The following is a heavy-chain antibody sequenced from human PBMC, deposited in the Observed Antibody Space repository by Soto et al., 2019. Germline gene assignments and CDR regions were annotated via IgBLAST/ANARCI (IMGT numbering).Heavy chain of an antibody. Sequence: PGGSLRLSCAASGFTFTTYAMHRVRQAPGKGLEWVAVISYDGSNKFYADSVKGRFTVSRDNSKNTLDLQMNSLRTEDTAMYYCARDPAHSSGWYWFDYWGQGSLVTVSS. CDR2: ISYDGSNK. V-gene: IGHV3-30-3*01. CDR1: GFTFTTYA. CDR3: ARDPAHSSGWYWFDY. D-gene: IGHD6-19*01. J-gene: IGHJ4*02.